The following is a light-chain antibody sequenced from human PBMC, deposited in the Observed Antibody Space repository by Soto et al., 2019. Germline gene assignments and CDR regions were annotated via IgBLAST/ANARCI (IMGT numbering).Light chain of an antibody. CDR3: QQYNSYSWK. V-gene: IGKV1-5*01. CDR1: QSISSW. J-gene: IGKJ1*01. CDR2: AAS. Sequence: DIQMTQSPSTLSASVGDRVTITCRASQSISSWLAWYQQKPGKAPSLLIYAASSLKSGVPSRFSGSGSGTEFTLTISSLQPDDFATYYCQQYNSYSWKFGQGTTVAIK.